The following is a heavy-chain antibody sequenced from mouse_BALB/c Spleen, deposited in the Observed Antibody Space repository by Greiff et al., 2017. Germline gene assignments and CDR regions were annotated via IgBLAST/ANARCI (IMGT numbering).Heavy chain of an antibody. J-gene: IGHJ4*01. D-gene: IGHD1-2*01. V-gene: IGHV3-6*02. CDR1: GYSITSGYY. CDR2: ISYDGSN. CDR3: ARDDTTAPYAMDY. Sequence: EVQLVESGPGLVKPSQSLSLTCSVTGYSITSGYYWNWIRQFPGNKLEWMGYISYDGSNNYNPSLKNRISITRDTSKNQFFLKLNSVTTEDTATYYCARDDTTAPYAMDYWGQGTSVTVSS.